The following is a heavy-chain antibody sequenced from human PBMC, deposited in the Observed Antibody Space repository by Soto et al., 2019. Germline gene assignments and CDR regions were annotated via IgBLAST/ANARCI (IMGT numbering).Heavy chain of an antibody. Sequence: SGPTLVNPTQTLTLTCTFSGFSLSTSGMCVSWIRQPPGKALEWLALIDWDDDKYYSTSLKTRLTISKDTSKNQVVLTMTNMDPVDTATYYCARLYSSGPHGAFDIWGQGTMVTVPS. V-gene: IGHV2-70*01. CDR2: IDWDDDK. D-gene: IGHD6-19*01. CDR1: GFSLSTSGMC. J-gene: IGHJ3*02. CDR3: ARLYSSGPHGAFDI.